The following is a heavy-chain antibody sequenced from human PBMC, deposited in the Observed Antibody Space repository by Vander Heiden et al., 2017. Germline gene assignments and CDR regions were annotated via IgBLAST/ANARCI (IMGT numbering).Heavy chain of an antibody. Sequence: QVQLVESGGGVVQPGRSLSLSCAAYGFTFNSYAMHWVRQAPGKGLEWVAVISDDGSNKYYADAVKGRFTISRDNSKNTLYLQMNSLRAEDTAVYYCARDNYDSSGSLGYWGQGTLVTVSS. V-gene: IGHV3-30*01. CDR3: ARDNYDSSGSLGY. D-gene: IGHD3-22*01. CDR1: GFTFNSYA. J-gene: IGHJ4*02. CDR2: ISDDGSNK.